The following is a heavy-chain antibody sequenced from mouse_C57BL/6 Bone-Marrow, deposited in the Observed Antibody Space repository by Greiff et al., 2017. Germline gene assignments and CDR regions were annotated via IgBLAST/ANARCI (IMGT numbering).Heavy chain of an antibody. CDR1: GYTFTSYG. V-gene: IGHV1-58*01. CDR2: IYIGNGYT. Sequence: EVQLQQSGAELVRPGSSVKMSCKTSGYTFTSYGINWVKQRPGQGLEWIGYIYIGNGYTEYNAKFKGKATLSSDTSSSTAYMQLSRLTSEDSAIYFCAVSPHLDYWGHGTTLTVSS. CDR3: AVSPHLDY. J-gene: IGHJ2*01.